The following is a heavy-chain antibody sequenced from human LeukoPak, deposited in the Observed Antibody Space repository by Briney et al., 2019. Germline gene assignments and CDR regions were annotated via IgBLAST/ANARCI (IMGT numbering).Heavy chain of an antibody. V-gene: IGHV3-53*01. CDR3: ARDRHRYRGSNGDGDAFDI. CDR1: GFSVSSNY. J-gene: IGHJ3*02. D-gene: IGHD5-12*01. CDR2: IYTDSRT. Sequence: GGSLRLSCAASGFSVSSNYISWVRQAPGKGLEWVSIIYTDSRTLHEDSVRRRFSMCRDTSKNTLDLQMNSMRAEDTAVYFCARDRHRYRGSNGDGDAFDIWGQGTKVTVSS.